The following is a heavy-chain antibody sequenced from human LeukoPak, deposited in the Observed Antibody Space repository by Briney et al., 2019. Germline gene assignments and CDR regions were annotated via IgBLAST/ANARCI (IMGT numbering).Heavy chain of an antibody. Sequence: ASVRVSCKASGYTFTSYDINWVRQAPGQGLEWMGWINPNSGGTNYAQKFQGRVTMTRDTSISTAYMELSRLRSDDTAVYYCARQYSSGLDYYFDYWGPGTLVTVSS. CDR2: INPNSGGT. V-gene: IGHV1-2*02. J-gene: IGHJ4*02. CDR1: GYTFTSYD. D-gene: IGHD6-19*01. CDR3: ARQYSSGLDYYFDY.